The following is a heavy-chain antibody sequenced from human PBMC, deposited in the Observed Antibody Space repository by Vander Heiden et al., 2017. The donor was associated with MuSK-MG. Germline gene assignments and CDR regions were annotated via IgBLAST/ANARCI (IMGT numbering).Heavy chain of an antibody. Sequence: QVQLQESGPGLVKPSETLSLTCAVSGYSISSGYYWGWIRQPPGKGLEWIGSIYHSGSTYYNPSLKSRVTISVDTSKNQFSLKLSSVTAADTAVYYCASGGPYSISFGYWGQGTLVTVSS. CDR2: IYHSGST. CDR1: GYSISSGYY. J-gene: IGHJ4*02. CDR3: ASGGPYSISFGY. D-gene: IGHD4-4*01. V-gene: IGHV4-38-2*01.